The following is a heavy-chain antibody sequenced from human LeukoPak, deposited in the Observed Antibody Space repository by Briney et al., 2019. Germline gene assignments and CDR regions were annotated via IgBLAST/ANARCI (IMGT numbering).Heavy chain of an antibody. CDR2: ISAYNGNT. J-gene: IGHJ6*03. CDR1: GYTFTSYG. V-gene: IGHV1-18*01. CDR3: ARRTYYDFWSGSGPYYMDV. Sequence: ASVKVSCKASGYTFTSYGISWVRQAPGQGLEWMGWISAYNGNTNYAQKLQGRVTMTTDTSTSTAYMELRSLRSDDTAVYYCARRTYYDFWSGSGPYYMDVWGKGTTVTVSS. D-gene: IGHD3-3*01.